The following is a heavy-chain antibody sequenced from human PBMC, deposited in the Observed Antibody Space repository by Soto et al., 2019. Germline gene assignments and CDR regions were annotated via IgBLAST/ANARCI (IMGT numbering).Heavy chain of an antibody. J-gene: IGHJ6*02. Sequence: QVQLVQSGAEVKKPGASVKVSCKASGYTFTSYVINWVRQATGQGLEWMGWMNPNSGNTGYAQKFQGRVTMTRNTSISTAYMELSSLRSEDTAVYYCARGYNWNYDYYYGMDVWGQGTTVTVSS. CDR3: ARGYNWNYDYYYGMDV. CDR2: MNPNSGNT. D-gene: IGHD1-20*01. V-gene: IGHV1-8*01. CDR1: GYTFTSYV.